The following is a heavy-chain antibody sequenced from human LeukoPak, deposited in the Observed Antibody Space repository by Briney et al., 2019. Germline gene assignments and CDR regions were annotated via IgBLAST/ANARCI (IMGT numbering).Heavy chain of an antibody. V-gene: IGHV3-48*01. CDR1: GFTFSSFN. CDR3: ARDWFHAIDY. D-gene: IGHD2/OR15-2a*01. Sequence: TGGSLRLSCAASGFTFSSFNMNWVRQAPGKGLEWVSYITSRSSSTYYADSVRGRFTISRDNAKNSLYLQMNSLRAEDTAVYYCARDWFHAIDYWGQGTLVTVSS. CDR2: ITSRSSST. J-gene: IGHJ4*02.